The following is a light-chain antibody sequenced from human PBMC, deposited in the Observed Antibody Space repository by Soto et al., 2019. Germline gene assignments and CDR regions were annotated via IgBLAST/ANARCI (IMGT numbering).Light chain of an antibody. V-gene: IGLV1-51*01. CDR2: DNN. CDR3: GTWDSTLSAAV. J-gene: IGLJ2*01. CDR1: SSNIENNA. Sequence: QSVLTQPPSVSAAPGQTVTISCSGSSSNIENNAVSWYQQVPGTAPKLFIYDNNKRPSGIPDRVSGSKSGTSASLVITGLQTGDEADFYCGTWDSTLSAAVFGGGTKLTVL.